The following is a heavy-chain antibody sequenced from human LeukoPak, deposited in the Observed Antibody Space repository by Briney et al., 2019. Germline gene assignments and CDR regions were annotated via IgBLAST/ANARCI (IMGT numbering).Heavy chain of an antibody. CDR3: ARDRLLSSSSEDY. J-gene: IGHJ4*02. CDR1: GFSISCYE. CDR2: IYSGGST. Sequence: GGSLRLSCAASGFSISCYEMNWVRQAPGKGLEWVSIIYSGGSTYYKDSVEGRFTISRDKTKDTLYLQMDNLRADDTAVYYCARDRLLSSSSEDYWGQGILVTVSS. V-gene: IGHV3-53*01. D-gene: IGHD6-6*01.